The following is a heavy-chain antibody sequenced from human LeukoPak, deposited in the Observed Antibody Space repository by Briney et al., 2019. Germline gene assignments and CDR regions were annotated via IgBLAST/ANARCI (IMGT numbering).Heavy chain of an antibody. CDR1: GYTFTSYA. CDR2: INAGNGNT. V-gene: IGHV1-3*01. CDR3: ARGYDFWSGYFDY. J-gene: IGHJ4*02. D-gene: IGHD3-3*01. Sequence: GASVKISCKASGYTFTSYAMRWVRQAPGQRLEWMGWINAGNGNTKYSQKFQGRVTITRDTSASTAYMELSSLRSEDTAVYYCARGYDFWSGYFDYWGQGTLVTVSS.